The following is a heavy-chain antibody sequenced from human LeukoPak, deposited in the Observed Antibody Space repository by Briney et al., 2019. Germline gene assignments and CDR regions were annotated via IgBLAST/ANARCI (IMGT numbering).Heavy chain of an antibody. CDR3: ARVRDSGGSRYYIDY. CDR2: IYYSGST. D-gene: IGHD2-15*01. J-gene: IGHJ4*02. V-gene: IGHV4-59*01. CDR1: GGSISSYY. Sequence: SETLSLTCTVSGGSISSYYWSWIRQPPGKGLEWIGFIYYSGSTNYNPSLKSRVTISVDTSKNQFSLKLTSVTAADTAVYYCARVRDSGGSRYYIDYWGQGTLVTVSS.